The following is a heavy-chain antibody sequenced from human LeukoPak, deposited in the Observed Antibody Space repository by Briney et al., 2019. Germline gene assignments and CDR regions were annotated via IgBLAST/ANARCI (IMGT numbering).Heavy chain of an antibody. V-gene: IGHV1-46*01. CDR3: ATDLLVRGVIENRFDY. Sequence: ASVKVSCKASGYTFTSYYIHWVRQAPGQGLEWMGVINPSGTSTNYAQKFQGRVTMTEDTSTDTAYMELSSLRSEDTAVYYCATDLLVRGVIENRFDYWGQGTLVTVSS. CDR1: GYTFTSYY. CDR2: INPSGTST. D-gene: IGHD3-10*01. J-gene: IGHJ4*02.